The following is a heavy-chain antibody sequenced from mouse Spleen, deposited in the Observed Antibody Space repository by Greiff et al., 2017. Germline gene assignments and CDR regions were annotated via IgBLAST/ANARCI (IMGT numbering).Heavy chain of an antibody. CDR1: GFTFSDYG. CDR2: ISSGSSTI. D-gene: IGHD1-1*01. V-gene: IGHV5-17*01. CDR3: ARPYYGSSTWFAC. J-gene: IGHJ3*01. Sequence: DVMLVESGGGLVKPGGSLKLSCAASGFTFSDYGMHWVRQAPEKGLEWVAYISSGSSTIYYADTVKGRFTISRDNAKNTLFLQMTSLRSEDTAMYYCARPYYGSSTWFACWGQGTLVTVSA.